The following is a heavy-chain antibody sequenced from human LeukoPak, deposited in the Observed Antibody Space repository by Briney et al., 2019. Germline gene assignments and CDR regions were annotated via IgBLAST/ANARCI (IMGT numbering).Heavy chain of an antibody. CDR2: INWNGGST. V-gene: IGHV3-20*04. CDR3: ARDLDYGDHGWFDP. CDR1: GFRFNTYW. Sequence: GGSLRLSCAASGFRFNTYWMSWVRQAPGKGLEWVSGINWNGGSTGYADSVKGRFTISRDNAKNSLYLQMNSLRAEDTALYYCARDLDYGDHGWFDPWGQGTLVTVSS. J-gene: IGHJ5*02. D-gene: IGHD4-17*01.